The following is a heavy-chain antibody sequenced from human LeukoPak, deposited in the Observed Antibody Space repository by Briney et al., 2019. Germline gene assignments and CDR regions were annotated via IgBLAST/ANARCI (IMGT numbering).Heavy chain of an antibody. J-gene: IGHJ6*02. Sequence: SETLSLTGAVYGGSFRGYYWSWIRQPPGKGREGSGEINHSGSTNYNPSLKSRVAISVDTSKNQFSLKLSSVTAADTAVYYCASASGWYRYYYYGMDVWGQGTTVTVSS. CDR3: ASASGWYRYYYYGMDV. D-gene: IGHD6-19*01. CDR1: GGSFRGYY. V-gene: IGHV4-34*01. CDR2: INHSGST.